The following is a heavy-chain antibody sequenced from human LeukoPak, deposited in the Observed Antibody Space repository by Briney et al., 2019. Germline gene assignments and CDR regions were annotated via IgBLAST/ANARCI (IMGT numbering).Heavy chain of an antibody. CDR2: MNPNSGNT. D-gene: IGHD3-22*01. J-gene: IGHJ5*02. CDR1: GYTFTSYD. V-gene: IGHV1-8*03. Sequence: ASVKVSCKASGYTFTSYDINWVRQAAGQGLEWMGWMNPNSGNTDYAQKFQGRVTINRNTSISTAYMELSSLRSEDTAVYYCARHYYYDSSGYPIPGNWFDPWGQGTLVTVSS. CDR3: ARHYYYDSSGYPIPGNWFDP.